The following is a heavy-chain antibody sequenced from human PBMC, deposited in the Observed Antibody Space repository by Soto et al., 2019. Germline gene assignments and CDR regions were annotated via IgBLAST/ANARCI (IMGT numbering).Heavy chain of an antibody. CDR2: INHSGST. V-gene: IGHV4-34*03. J-gene: IGHJ6*02. CDR3: TRRNVDTAMVTFGWYYGMDV. CDR1: GGSFSGYY. D-gene: IGHD5-18*01. Sequence: SETLSLTCAVYGGSFSGYYWSWIRQPPGKGLEWIGEINHSGSTNYNPSLKSRVTISVDTSKNQSSLKLSSVTAADTAVYYCTRRNVDTAMVTFGWYYGMDVWGQGTTVTVSS.